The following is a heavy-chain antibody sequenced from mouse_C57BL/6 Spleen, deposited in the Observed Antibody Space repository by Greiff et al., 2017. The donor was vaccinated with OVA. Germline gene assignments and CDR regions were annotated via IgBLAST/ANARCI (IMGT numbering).Heavy chain of an antibody. D-gene: IGHD2-5*01. Sequence: EVMLVESGGGLVQPGESLKLSCESNECEFPSHDMSWVRKTPEKRLELVAAINSDGGSTYYPDTMERRFIISRDNTKKTLYLQMSSLRSEDTALYYCARQGVSSNWAWFAYWGQGTLVTVSA. CDR1: ECEFPSHD. CDR3: ARQGVSSNWAWFAY. V-gene: IGHV5-2*01. J-gene: IGHJ3*01. CDR2: INSDGGST.